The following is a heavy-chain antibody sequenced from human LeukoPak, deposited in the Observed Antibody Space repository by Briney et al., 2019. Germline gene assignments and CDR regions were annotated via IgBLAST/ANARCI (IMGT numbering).Heavy chain of an antibody. J-gene: IGHJ4*02. CDR2: INQRGSEI. D-gene: IGHD3-16*02. Sequence: GGSLRLSCVASGFTFRNHWMTWVRQAPGKGLEWVANINQRGSEIYYVDSVRGRFTISRDNAKNSLYLQMNTLRAEDTAVYYCVRRYMATSAEDFDYWGQGTLVTVFS. CDR3: VRRYMATSAEDFDY. CDR1: GFTFRNHW. V-gene: IGHV3-7*01.